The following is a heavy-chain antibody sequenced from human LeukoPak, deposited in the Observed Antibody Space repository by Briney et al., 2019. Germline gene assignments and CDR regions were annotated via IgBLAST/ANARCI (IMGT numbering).Heavy chain of an antibody. CDR3: ARDLGRYCSGGSCHYYSYYMDV. CDR1: GYTFTSYD. Sequence: ASVKVSCKASGYTFTSYDISWVRQAPGQGLEWMGWISTYNGNTNYAQKLQGRVTMTTDTSTSTAYMELRRLRSDDTAVYYCARDLGRYCSGGSCHYYSYYMDVWGKGTTVTVSS. CDR2: ISTYNGNT. J-gene: IGHJ6*03. D-gene: IGHD2-15*01. V-gene: IGHV1-18*01.